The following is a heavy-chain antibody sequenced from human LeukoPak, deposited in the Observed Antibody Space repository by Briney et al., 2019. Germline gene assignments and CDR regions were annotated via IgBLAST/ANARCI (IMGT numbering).Heavy chain of an antibody. CDR3: ARRRRFGELFYYYYYYMDV. D-gene: IGHD3-10*01. CDR2: INHSGST. Sequence: SETLSLTCAVYGGSFSGYYWSWIRQPPGKGLEWIGEINHSGSTNYNPSLKSRITISVDTSKNQFSLKLSSVTAADTAVYYCARRRRFGELFYYYYYYMDVWGKGTTVTISS. CDR1: GGSFSGYY. V-gene: IGHV4-34*01. J-gene: IGHJ6*03.